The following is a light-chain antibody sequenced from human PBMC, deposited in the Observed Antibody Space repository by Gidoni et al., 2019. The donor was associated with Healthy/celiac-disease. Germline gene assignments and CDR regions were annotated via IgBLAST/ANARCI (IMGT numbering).Light chain of an antibody. CDR1: QSVLYSSNNKNY. CDR2: WAS. Sequence: DIVMTQSPDSLAVSLGERATINCKSSQSVLYSSNNKNYLAWYQQKPGQPPKLLIYWASTRESGVPDRFSGSGSGTDFTLTISSLQAEDVAVYYCQQYYSLWTFXXXTKVEIK. V-gene: IGKV4-1*01. CDR3: QQYYSLWT. J-gene: IGKJ1*01.